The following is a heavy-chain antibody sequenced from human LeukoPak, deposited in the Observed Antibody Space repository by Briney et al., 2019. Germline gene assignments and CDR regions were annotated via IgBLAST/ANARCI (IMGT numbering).Heavy chain of an antibody. V-gene: IGHV4-39*01. D-gene: IGHD1-26*01. CDR1: GGSISSSSYY. J-gene: IGHJ3*02. CDR3: ARHIVGATYDAFDI. Sequence: PSETLSLTCTVSGGSISSSSYYWGWIRQPPGKGLEWIGSIYYSGSTYYNPSLKSRVTISVDTFKNQFSLKLSSVTAADTAVYYCARHIVGATYDAFDIWGQGTMVTVSS. CDR2: IYYSGST.